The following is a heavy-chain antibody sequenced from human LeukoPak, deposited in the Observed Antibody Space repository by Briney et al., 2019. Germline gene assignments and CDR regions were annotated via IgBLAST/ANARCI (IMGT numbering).Heavy chain of an antibody. J-gene: IGHJ4*02. CDR1: GYSISSGYY. Sequence: SETLSLTCAVSGYSISSGYYWGWIRQPPGKGLEWIGSIYHSGSTYYNPSLKSRVTISVDTSKNQFSLKLSSVTAADTAVYYYARAAAAGYNYWGQGTLVTVSS. CDR2: IYHSGST. V-gene: IGHV4-38-2*01. CDR3: ARAAAAGYNY. D-gene: IGHD6-13*01.